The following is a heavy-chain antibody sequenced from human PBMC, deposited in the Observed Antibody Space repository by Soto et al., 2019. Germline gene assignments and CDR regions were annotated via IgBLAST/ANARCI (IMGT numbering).Heavy chain of an antibody. Sequence: GGSLRLSCAATGFAFNNFAMNWVRQGPGKGLEWVSGISGGGDATRYADSVKGRFTIYRDNAESMVYLDLYSLIPDDTAIYYCAKNIHSSSGFASWGQGT. CDR3: AKNIHSSSGFAS. D-gene: IGHD6-6*01. V-gene: IGHV3-23*01. CDR1: GFAFNNFA. CDR2: ISGGGDAT. J-gene: IGHJ4*02.